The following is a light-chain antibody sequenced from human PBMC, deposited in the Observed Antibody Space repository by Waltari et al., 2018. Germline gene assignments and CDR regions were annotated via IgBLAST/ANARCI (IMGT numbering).Light chain of an antibody. J-gene: IGKJ1*01. CDR2: PAS. Sequence: SCRASQSVGSNLAWYQHKPGQSHRLLIYPASTTAPGIPAMFSGRGSGTELTLTIRSLQSEDFAMNYCRQYNNWPGTIGQGSRVEIK. V-gene: IGKV3-15*01. CDR3: RQYNNWPGT. CDR1: QSVGSN.